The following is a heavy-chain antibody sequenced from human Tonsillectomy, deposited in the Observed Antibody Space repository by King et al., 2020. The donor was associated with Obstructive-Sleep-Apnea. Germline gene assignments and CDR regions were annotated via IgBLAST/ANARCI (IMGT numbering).Heavy chain of an antibody. V-gene: IGHV1-18*04. Sequence: QLVQSGAEVKKPGASVKVFCKASGFTFTSYGFSWVRQAPGQGLEWRGWISAYNGNTNYAQKLQGRVTMSTDTATYTAYMELRCLRSDDTAVYYCAGGDPYGGYPAGHDAFDIWGQGTMVTVSS. CDR1: GFTFTSYG. J-gene: IGHJ3*02. D-gene: IGHD4-23*01. CDR2: ISAYNGNT. CDR3: AGGDPYGGYPAGHDAFDI.